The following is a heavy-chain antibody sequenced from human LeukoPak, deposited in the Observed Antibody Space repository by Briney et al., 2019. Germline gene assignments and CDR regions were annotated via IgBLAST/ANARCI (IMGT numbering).Heavy chain of an antibody. V-gene: IGHV3-21*01. CDR1: GLTFSSNS. CDR2: ITSRGSYI. CDR3: ARESVLRFLAWSYTGDY. J-gene: IGHJ4*02. D-gene: IGHD3-3*01. Sequence: GASLTLSCALSGLTFSSNSMRWVRQPRGKGREWVASITSRGSYIYYADSVKGRFTISRHNAKNSLYLQMNSLRAEDTAVYYCARESVLRFLAWSYTGDYWGQGTLVTVSS.